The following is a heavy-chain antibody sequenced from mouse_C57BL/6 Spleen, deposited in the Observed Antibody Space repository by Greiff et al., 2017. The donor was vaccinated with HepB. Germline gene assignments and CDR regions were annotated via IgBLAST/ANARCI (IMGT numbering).Heavy chain of an antibody. Sequence: DVHLVESGGGLVKPGGSLKLSCAASGFTFSDYGMHWVRQAPEKGLEWVAYISSGSSTIYYADTVKGRFTISRDNAKNTLFLQMTSLRSEDTAMYYCASVVAREGYFDYWGQGTTLTVSS. V-gene: IGHV5-17*01. J-gene: IGHJ2*01. D-gene: IGHD1-1*01. CDR3: ASVVAREGYFDY. CDR1: GFTFSDYG. CDR2: ISSGSSTI.